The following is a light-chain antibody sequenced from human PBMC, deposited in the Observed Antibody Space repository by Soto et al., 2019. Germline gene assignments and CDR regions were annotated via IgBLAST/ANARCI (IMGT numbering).Light chain of an antibody. V-gene: IGLV3-21*02. CDR3: QVWDSSSDHWV. CDR2: DDR. Sequence: SYELTQPPSVSVAPGQTARITCGGSNIGGRSVHWYQQKPGQAPILVVYDDRDRPSGIPERFSGSNSGNTATLTISRVEVWDEADYYCQVWDSSSDHWVFGGGTKLTVL. J-gene: IGLJ3*02. CDR1: NIGGRS.